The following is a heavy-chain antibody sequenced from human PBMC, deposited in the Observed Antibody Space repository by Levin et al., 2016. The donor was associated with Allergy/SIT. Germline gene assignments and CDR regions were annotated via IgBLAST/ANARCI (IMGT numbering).Heavy chain of an antibody. J-gene: IGHJ6*02. D-gene: IGHD6-19*01. CDR3: ARKRIAVAGYYYYGMDV. CDR2: ISSSSYT. V-gene: IGHV3-11*06. Sequence: GESLKISCAASGFTFSDYYMSWIRQAPGKGLEWVSYISSSSYTNYADSVKGRFTISRDNAKNSLYLQMNSLRAEDTAVYYCARKRIAVAGYYYYGMDVWGQGTTVTVSS. CDR1: GFTFSDYY.